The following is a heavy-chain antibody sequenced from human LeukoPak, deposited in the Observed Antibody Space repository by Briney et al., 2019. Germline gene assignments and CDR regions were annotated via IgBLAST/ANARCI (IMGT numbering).Heavy chain of an antibody. Sequence: PGGSLRLSCAASGFTFNTFGMSWVRQAPGKGLEWVSGISGSGDSAYYADSVKGRFTISRDNAKNSLYLEMNSLSADDTALYYCARDGSPEASINYFDTWGQGTPVTVSS. J-gene: IGHJ5*02. V-gene: IGHV3-23*01. CDR2: ISGSGDSA. CDR3: ARDGSPEASINYFDT. D-gene: IGHD5-24*01. CDR1: GFTFNTFG.